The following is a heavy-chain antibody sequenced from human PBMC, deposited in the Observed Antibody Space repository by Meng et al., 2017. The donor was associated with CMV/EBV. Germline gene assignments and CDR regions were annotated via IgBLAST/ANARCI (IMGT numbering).Heavy chain of an antibody. CDR2: ISAYNANT. D-gene: IGHD3-16*01. Sequence: QVSRVQPGAWVKKPGASVKVPCKASGYTVTSYGISWVRQAPGQGLEWMGWISAYNANTNYAQKLQGRVTMTTDTSTSTAYMELRSLRSDDTAVYYCARVGGGNWFDPWGQGTLVTVSS. CDR3: ARVGGGNWFDP. CDR1: GYTVTSYG. V-gene: IGHV1-18*01. J-gene: IGHJ5*02.